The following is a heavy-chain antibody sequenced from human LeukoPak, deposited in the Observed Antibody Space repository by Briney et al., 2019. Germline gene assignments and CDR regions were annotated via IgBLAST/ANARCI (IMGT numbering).Heavy chain of an antibody. D-gene: IGHD3-22*01. J-gene: IGHJ4*02. CDR1: GFTVSSNY. CDR2: ISYDGSNK. V-gene: IGHV3-30-3*01. Sequence: PGGSLRLSCAASGFTVSSNYMSWVRQAPGKGLEWVAVISYDGSNKYYADSVKGRFTISRDNSKNTLYLQMNSLRAEDTAVYYCAREYYYDSSGCDYWGQGTLVTVSS. CDR3: AREYYYDSSGCDY.